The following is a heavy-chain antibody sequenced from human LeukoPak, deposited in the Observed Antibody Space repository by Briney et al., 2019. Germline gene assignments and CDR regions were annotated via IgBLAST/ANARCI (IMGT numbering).Heavy chain of an antibody. CDR2: IKSKTDGGTT. D-gene: IGHD2-2*01. CDR3: TTDRSFVVPAASWFDP. J-gene: IGHJ5*02. CDR1: GLTFSNAW. Sequence: AGGSLRLSCAASGLTFSNAWLSWVRKAPGKGLEWVGRIKSKTDGGTTDYAAPVKGRFTISRDDSKNTLYLQMNSLKTEDTAVYYCTTDRSFVVPAASWFDPWGQGTLVTVSS. V-gene: IGHV3-15*01.